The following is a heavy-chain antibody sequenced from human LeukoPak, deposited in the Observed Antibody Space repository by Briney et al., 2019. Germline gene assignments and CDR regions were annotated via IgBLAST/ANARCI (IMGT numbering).Heavy chain of an antibody. J-gene: IGHJ4*02. Sequence: HPGGSLRLSCAAAGLTCRSYGMHWVRQATGKGLEWVAFIRFDGLQKIYVGSVKGRFTISRENSKNMLFLQMNSLRLEDTAVYYCTKDLRPRRNFFEYWGQGTLVTVSS. CDR3: TKDLRPRRNFFEY. CDR1: GLTCRSYG. CDR2: IRFDGLQK. V-gene: IGHV3-30*02.